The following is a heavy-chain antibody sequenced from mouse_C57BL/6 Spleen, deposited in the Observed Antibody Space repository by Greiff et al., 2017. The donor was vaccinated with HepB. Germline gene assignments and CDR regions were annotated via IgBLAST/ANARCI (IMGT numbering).Heavy chain of an antibody. Sequence: DVKLVESGGGLVKPGGSLKLSCAASGFTFSSYTMSWVRQTPEKRLEWVATISGGGGNTYYPDSVKGRFTISRDNAKNTLYLQMSRLRSEDTALHYCARSYGNYYFDYWGQGTTLTVSS. CDR2: ISGGGGNT. V-gene: IGHV5-9*01. CDR1: GFTFSSYT. CDR3: ARSYGNYYFDY. J-gene: IGHJ2*01. D-gene: IGHD2-1*01.